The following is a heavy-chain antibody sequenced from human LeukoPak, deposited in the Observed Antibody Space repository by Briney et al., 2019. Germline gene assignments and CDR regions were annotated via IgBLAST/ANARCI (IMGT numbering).Heavy chain of an antibody. CDR2: MNPNSGNT. J-gene: IGHJ5*02. CDR1: GYTFTSYD. D-gene: IGHD3-10*01. Sequence: ASVKVSCKASGYTFTSYDINWVRQATGQGLEWMGWMNPNSGNTGYAQKFQGRVTMTRNTSISTAYMELSSLRSEDTAVYYCARGGYYGSGNDFRFDPWGQGTLVTVSS. CDR3: ARGGYYGSGNDFRFDP. V-gene: IGHV1-8*01.